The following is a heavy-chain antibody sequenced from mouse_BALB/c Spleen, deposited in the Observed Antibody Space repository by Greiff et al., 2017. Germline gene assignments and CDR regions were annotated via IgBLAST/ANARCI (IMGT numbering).Heavy chain of an antibody. CDR3: TREPIHYYGPYYAMDY. J-gene: IGHJ4*01. CDR2: INSNGGST. D-gene: IGHD1-2*01. Sequence: EVMLVESGGGLVQPGGSLKLSCAASGFTFSSYGMSWVRQTPDKRLELVATINSNGGSTYYPDSVKGRFTISRNNAKNTLYLQMSSLKSEDTAMYYGTREPIHYYGPYYAMDYWGQGTSVTVSS. V-gene: IGHV5-6-3*01. CDR1: GFTFSSYG.